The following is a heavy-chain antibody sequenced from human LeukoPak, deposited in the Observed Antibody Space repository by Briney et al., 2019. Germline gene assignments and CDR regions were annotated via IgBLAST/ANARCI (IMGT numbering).Heavy chain of an antibody. CDR2: IDYSGST. Sequence: SETLSLTCTVSGGSLHNYYWSWIRQPPGKGLEWIGYIDYSGSTNYNPSLKSRVTISVDTSQNQFSLKLSSVTAADTAVYYCARALSSGWATFYYYYYMDVWGKGTTVTISS. CDR1: GGSLHNYY. CDR3: ARALSSGWATFYYYYYMDV. J-gene: IGHJ6*03. D-gene: IGHD6-19*01. V-gene: IGHV4-59*01.